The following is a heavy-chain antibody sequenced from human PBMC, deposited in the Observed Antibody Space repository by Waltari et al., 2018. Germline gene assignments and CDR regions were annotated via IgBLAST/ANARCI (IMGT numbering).Heavy chain of an antibody. CDR2: INHSGST. Sequence: QVQLQQWGAGLLKPSETLSLTCAVYGGSFSGYYWSWIRQPPGKGLEWIGEINHSGSTNYNPSLKSRVTISVDTSKNQFSLKLSSVTAADTAVYYCAREVFWSGYYNDYWGQGTLVTVSS. V-gene: IGHV4-34*01. J-gene: IGHJ4*02. CDR3: AREVFWSGYYNDY. D-gene: IGHD3-3*01. CDR1: GGSFSGYY.